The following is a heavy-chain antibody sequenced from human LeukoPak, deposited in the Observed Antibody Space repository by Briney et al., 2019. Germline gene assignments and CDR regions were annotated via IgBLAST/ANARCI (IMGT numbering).Heavy chain of an antibody. J-gene: IGHJ4*02. CDR1: GVTFSRHD. CDR2: IGYDGDT. CDR3: AIGRRNGCNFPYDH. Sequence: GGSLRLSCAASGVTFSRHDMHWVRQAAGKGLEWVSAIGYDGDTYYADSVRGRFTISRDRARNSFYLDMNGLTAGDTAVYYCAIGRRNGCNFPYDHWGQGTLVTVSS. V-gene: IGHV3-13*01. D-gene: IGHD5-24*01.